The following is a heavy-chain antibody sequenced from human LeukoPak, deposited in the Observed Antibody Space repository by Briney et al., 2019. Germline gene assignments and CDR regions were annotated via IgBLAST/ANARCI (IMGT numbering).Heavy chain of an antibody. V-gene: IGHV3-30*02. CDR2: TRYDGSNK. CDR1: GFTFSSYG. Sequence: GGSLRLSCAASGFTFSSYGMHWVRQAPGKGLEWVAFTRYDGSNKYYADSVKGRFTISRDNSKNTLYLQMNSLRAEDTAVYYCAKDSTDQLLSYYYYYYMDVWGKGTTVTVSS. D-gene: IGHD2-2*01. CDR3: AKDSTDQLLSYYYYYYMDV. J-gene: IGHJ6*03.